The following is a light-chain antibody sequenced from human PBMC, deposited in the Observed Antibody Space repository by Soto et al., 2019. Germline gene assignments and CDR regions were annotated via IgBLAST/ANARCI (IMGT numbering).Light chain of an antibody. J-gene: IGKJ3*01. CDR2: SAY. V-gene: IGKV1-12*02. CDR3: QQASSLPST. Sequence: DIQMTQSPSYVSASVGDKVTITCRASQGVSRWLAWYQQKPGSAPKLLIYSAYNLQSGVPSRFSGSGSGTDFTLTISRLQPEDFATYYCQQASSLPSTFGPGTKVDV. CDR1: QGVSRW.